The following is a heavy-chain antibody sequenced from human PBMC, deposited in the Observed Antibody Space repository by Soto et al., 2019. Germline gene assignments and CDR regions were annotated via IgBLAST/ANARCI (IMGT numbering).Heavy chain of an antibody. D-gene: IGHD6-19*01. J-gene: IGHJ5*02. CDR3: ARDRGYSSGWYWFDP. CDR2: ISSSSSTI. Sequence: GGSLRLSCAASGFTFSSYSMNWVRQAPGKGLEWVSYISSSSSTIYYADSVKGRFTISRDNAKNSLYLQMNSLRAEDTAVYYCARDRGYSSGWYWFDPWGQGTLVTVSS. V-gene: IGHV3-48*04. CDR1: GFTFSSYS.